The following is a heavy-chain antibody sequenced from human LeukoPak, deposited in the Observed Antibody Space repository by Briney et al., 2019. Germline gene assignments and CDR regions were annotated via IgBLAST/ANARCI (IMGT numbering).Heavy chain of an antibody. CDR2: INPNSGGT. D-gene: IGHD3-3*01. V-gene: IGHV1-2*02. Sequence: ASVKVSCKASGYTFTGYYMHWVRQAPGQGLEWMGWINPNSGGTNYAQKFQGRVTMTRDTSISTAHMELSRLRSDDTAVYYCARDTEWMSWFDPWGQGALVTVSS. J-gene: IGHJ5*02. CDR1: GYTFTGYY. CDR3: ARDTEWMSWFDP.